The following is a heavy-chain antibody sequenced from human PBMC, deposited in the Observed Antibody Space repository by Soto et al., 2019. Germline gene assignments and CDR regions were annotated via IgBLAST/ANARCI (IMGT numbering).Heavy chain of an antibody. CDR3: AHRESIAANRYYYYGMDV. CDR1: GFSLSTSGVG. D-gene: IGHD6-6*01. J-gene: IGHJ6*02. CDR2: IYWDDDK. V-gene: IGHV2-5*02. Sequence: QITLKESGPTLVKPTQTLTLTCTFSGFSLSTSGVGVGWIRQPPGKALEWLALIYWDDDKRYSPSLKSRLTIPKDTSKNQVVLTMTNMDPVDTATYYCAHRESIAANRYYYYGMDVWGQGTTVTVSS.